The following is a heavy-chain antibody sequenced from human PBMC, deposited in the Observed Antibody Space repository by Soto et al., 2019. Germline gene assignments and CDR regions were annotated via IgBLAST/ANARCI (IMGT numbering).Heavy chain of an antibody. CDR1: GFSFSSYG. CDR3: ARGPRMGRVSNITVYFDY. J-gene: IGHJ4*02. V-gene: IGHV3-33*01. CDR2: IWHDGSNR. Sequence: QVQLVESGGGVVQPGRSLRLSCAASGFSFSSYGMHWVRQAPGKGLEWVAVIWHDGSNRYYADSVKGRFTISRDDSRNTLYLQMNSLRAEDTAVYYCARGPRMGRVSNITVYFDYWGQGTLVTVSS. D-gene: IGHD3-10*01.